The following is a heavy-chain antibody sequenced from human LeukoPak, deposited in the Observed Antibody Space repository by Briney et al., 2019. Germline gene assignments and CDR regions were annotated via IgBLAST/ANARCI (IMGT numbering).Heavy chain of an antibody. CDR2: ISYDGSNK. V-gene: IGHV3-30*18. J-gene: IGHJ4*02. D-gene: IGHD3-9*01. CDR3: AKSWGLTGYLDY. Sequence: QPGGSLRLSCAASGFTFSSYGMHWVRQAPGKGLEWVAVISYDGSNKYYADSVKGRFTISRDNSKNTLYLQMNSLRAEDTAVYYCAKSWGLTGYLDYWGQGTLVTVSS. CDR1: GFTFSSYG.